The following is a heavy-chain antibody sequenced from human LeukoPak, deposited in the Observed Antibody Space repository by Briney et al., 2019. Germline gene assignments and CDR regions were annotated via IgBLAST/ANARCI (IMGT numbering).Heavy chain of an antibody. CDR3: TRGQWLDVWDF. CDR2: IQDRGST. V-gene: IGHV4-4*07. J-gene: IGHJ4*02. CDR1: GTSMSNSY. D-gene: IGHD6-19*01. Sequence: SETLSLTCTVSGTSMSNSYWSWIQQPAGKGLEWIGHIQDRGSTIYNPSLGSRVTMSIDTPKNQFSLKLNSVTAADTAVYYCTRGQWLDVWDFWGQGTLVTVSA.